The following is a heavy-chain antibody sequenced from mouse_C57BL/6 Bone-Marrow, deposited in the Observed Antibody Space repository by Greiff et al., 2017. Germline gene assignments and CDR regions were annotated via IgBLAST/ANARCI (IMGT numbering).Heavy chain of an antibody. CDR2: ISYDGSN. Sequence: DVKLQESGPGLVKPSQSLSLTCSVTGYSITSGYYWNWIRQFPGNKLEWMGYISYDGSNNYNPSLKNRISITRDTSKNQFFLKLNSVTTEDTATYYCARADTTALSPWFAYWGQGTLVTVSA. CDR1: GYSITSGYY. D-gene: IGHD1-2*01. V-gene: IGHV3-6*01. CDR3: ARADTTALSPWFAY. J-gene: IGHJ3*01.